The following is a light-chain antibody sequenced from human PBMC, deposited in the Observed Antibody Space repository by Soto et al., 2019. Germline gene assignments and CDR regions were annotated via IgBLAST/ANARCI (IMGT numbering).Light chain of an antibody. CDR2: EVS. J-gene: IGLJ1*01. CDR3: SSYAGSNNQV. CDR1: SSDGGGYNY. V-gene: IGLV2-8*01. Sequence: QSALTQPPSASGSPGQSVTISCTGTSSDGGGYNYVSWYQQHPGRAPKLMIYEVSKRPSGVTARFSGSKSGNAASLTVSGLQTEDEEDYYCSSYAGSNNQVFGTGTKLTVL.